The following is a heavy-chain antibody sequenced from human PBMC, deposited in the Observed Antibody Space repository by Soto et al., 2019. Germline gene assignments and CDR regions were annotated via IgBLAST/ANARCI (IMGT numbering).Heavy chain of an antibody. CDR3: ARGLPRAVPALVAAQKNWFDP. V-gene: IGHV4-34*01. J-gene: IGHJ5*02. CDR2: INHSGST. CDR1: GGSFSGYY. Sequence: SETLSLTCAVYGGSFSGYYWSWIRQPPGKGLEWIGEINHSGSTNYNPSLKSRVTISVDTSKNQFSLKLSSVTAADTAVYYCARGLPRAVPALVAAQKNWFDPWGQGTLVTVSS. D-gene: IGHD2-2*01.